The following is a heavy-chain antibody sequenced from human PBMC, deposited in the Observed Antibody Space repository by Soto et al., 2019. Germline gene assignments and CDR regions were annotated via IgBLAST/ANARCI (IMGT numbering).Heavy chain of an antibody. CDR3: ARLGMVRGVSAEGWFDP. D-gene: IGHD3-10*01. V-gene: IGHV4-59*01. CDR1: GGSISSYY. Sequence: PSETLSLTCTVSGGSISSYYWSWIRQPPGKGLEWIGYIYYSGSTNYNPSLKSRVTISVDTSKNQFSLKLSSVTAADTAVYYCARLGMVRGVSAEGWFDPWGQGTLVTVS. CDR2: IYYSGST. J-gene: IGHJ5*02.